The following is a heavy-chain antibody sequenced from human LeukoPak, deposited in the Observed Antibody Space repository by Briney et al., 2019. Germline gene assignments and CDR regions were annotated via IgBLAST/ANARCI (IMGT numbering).Heavy chain of an antibody. CDR3: ARRRYSSGWYNY. V-gene: IGHV4-59*08. CDR1: GGSISSYY. CDR2: IYYSGST. Sequence: SETLSLTCTVSGGSISSYYWSWIRQPPGKGLEWIGYIYYSGSTNYNPSLKSRVTISVDTSKNQFSLKLSSVTAADTAVYYCARRRYSSGWYNYWGQGTLVTVSS. D-gene: IGHD6-19*01. J-gene: IGHJ4*02.